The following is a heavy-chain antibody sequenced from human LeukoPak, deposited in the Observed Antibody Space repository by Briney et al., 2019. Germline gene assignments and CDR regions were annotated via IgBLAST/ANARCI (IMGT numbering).Heavy chain of an antibody. CDR3: AREGYYGSGSPPSLYFDY. D-gene: IGHD3-10*01. J-gene: IGHJ4*02. CDR2: ISGSGDST. CDR1: GFTFSSYA. Sequence: GRSLRLSCAASGFTFSSYAMNWVRQAPGKGLEWVSIISGSGDSTYYADSVKGRFTISRDNSRSTLYLQMNSLRPEDTAIYYCAREGYYGSGSPPSLYFDYWGQGTLVTVSS. V-gene: IGHV3-23*01.